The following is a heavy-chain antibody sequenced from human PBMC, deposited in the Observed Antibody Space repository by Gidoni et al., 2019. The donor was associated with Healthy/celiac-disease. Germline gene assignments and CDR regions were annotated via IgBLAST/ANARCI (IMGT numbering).Heavy chain of an antibody. V-gene: IGHV3-30*01. J-gene: IGHJ4*02. CDR3: ARDPNGGGYFDY. Sequence: QVQLVESGGGVVQPGRSLRLSCAASRFTFSSYAMHWVRQAPGKGLEWVAVISYDGSNKYYADSVKGRFTISRDNSKNTLYLQMNSLRAEDTAVYYCARDPNGGGYFDYWGQGTLVTVSS. CDR2: ISYDGSNK. CDR1: RFTFSSYA.